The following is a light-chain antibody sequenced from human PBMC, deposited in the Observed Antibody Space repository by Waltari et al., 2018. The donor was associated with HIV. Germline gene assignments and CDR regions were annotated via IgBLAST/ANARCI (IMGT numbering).Light chain of an antibody. V-gene: IGLV1-47*01. Sequence: QSVLTQPPSASGAPGQRVTISCYGSSANIGNTVYWYQQLPGTAPKVLIYRDNQRPSGVPDRFSGSRSGTSASLDVSGLRSEDEANYICAAWDDILSGWVFGGGTKLTVL. J-gene: IGLJ3*02. CDR3: AAWDDILSGWV. CDR2: RDN. CDR1: SANIGNT.